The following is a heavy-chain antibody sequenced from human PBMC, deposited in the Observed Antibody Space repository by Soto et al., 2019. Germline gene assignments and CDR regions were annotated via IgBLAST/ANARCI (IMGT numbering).Heavy chain of an antibody. D-gene: IGHD6-6*01. Sequence: QVQLVQSGAEVKKPGSSVKVSCKASGGTFSTYAISWVRQAPGQGLEWMGGIIPTFGTANYAQKFQGRVTITADKSTSTAYMEQSSLRSEDTAVYYCARDGAARLRWFDPWGQGTLVTVSS. CDR3: ARDGAARLRWFDP. V-gene: IGHV1-69*06. CDR2: IIPTFGTA. J-gene: IGHJ5*02. CDR1: GGTFSTYA.